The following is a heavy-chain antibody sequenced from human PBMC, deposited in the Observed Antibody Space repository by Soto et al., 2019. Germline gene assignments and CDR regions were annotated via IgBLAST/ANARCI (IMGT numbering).Heavy chain of an antibody. CDR1: GDSVSSNSAA. V-gene: IGHV6-1*01. CDR3: ARDVIITGTTDNWFDP. CDR2: TYYRSKWYN. D-gene: IGHD1-7*01. J-gene: IGHJ5*02. Sequence: SQTLSLTWAISGDSVSSNSAAWNWIRQSPSRGLEWLGRTYYRSKWYNDYAVSVKSRITIIQDTSKNQFSLQLNSVTPEDTAVYYCARDVIITGTTDNWFDPGGQGTLVTVSS.